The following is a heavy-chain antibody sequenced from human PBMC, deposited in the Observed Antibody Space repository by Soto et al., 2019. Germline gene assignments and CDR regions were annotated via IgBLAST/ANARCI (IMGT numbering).Heavy chain of an antibody. CDR2: IYYSGST. Sequence: QLQLQESGPGLVKPSETLSLTCTVSGGSISSSSYYWGWIRQPPGKGLEWIGSIYYSGSTYYNPSLKSRVTISVDTSKNQFSLKLSSVTAADTAVYYCARHGGIEALVNWFDPWGQGTLVTVSS. V-gene: IGHV4-39*01. J-gene: IGHJ5*02. D-gene: IGHD6-13*01. CDR1: GGSISSSSYY. CDR3: ARHGGIEALVNWFDP.